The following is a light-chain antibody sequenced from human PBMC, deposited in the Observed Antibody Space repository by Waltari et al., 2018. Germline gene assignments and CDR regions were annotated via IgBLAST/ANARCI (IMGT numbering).Light chain of an antibody. J-gene: IGLJ3*02. CDR3: MVWPNNVWV. V-gene: IGLV5-37*01. CDR1: SHIHVASLI. CDR2: YRSDSTK. Sequence: QTVMILPPSSSAYPGESARPTCTLPSHIHVASLIIYWYQQPPGSPPWFLLYYRSDSTKAQGYGDPSHFSGSKDASANAGILLISGLQAEDEADYYGMVWPNNVWVFGGGTRLTVL.